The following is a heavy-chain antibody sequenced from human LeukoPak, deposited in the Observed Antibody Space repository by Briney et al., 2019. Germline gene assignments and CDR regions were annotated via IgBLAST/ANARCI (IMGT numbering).Heavy chain of an antibody. Sequence: GGSLRLSCAASGFTFDDYTMHWVRQAPGKGLEWVSLISWDGGSTYYADSVKGRFTISRDNSKNSLYLQMNSLRTEDNALYYCASLELERRGTDYWGQGTMVTVSS. D-gene: IGHD1-1*01. CDR2: ISWDGGST. CDR3: ASLELERRGTDY. J-gene: IGHJ4*02. V-gene: IGHV3-43*01. CDR1: GFTFDDYT.